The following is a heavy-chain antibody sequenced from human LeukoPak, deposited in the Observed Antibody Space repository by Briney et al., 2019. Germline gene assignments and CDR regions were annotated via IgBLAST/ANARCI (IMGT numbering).Heavy chain of an antibody. D-gene: IGHD2/OR15-2a*01. J-gene: IGHJ6*02. CDR3: AKVLSLTQYYWYGMDV. CDR1: GFTFSTYA. V-gene: IGHV3-23*01. CDR2: ISESDGRT. Sequence: GGSLRLSCAASGFTFSTYAMNWVRRAPGKGLEWVSGISESDGRTYYADSVKGRFTISRDNSKNTLYLQMNSLRVEDTAVYHCAKVLSLTQYYWYGMDVWGQGTTVVVSS.